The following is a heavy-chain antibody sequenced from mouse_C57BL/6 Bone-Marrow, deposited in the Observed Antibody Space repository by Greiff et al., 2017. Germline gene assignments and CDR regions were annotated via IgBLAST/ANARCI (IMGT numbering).Heavy chain of an antibody. D-gene: IGHD1-1*01. Sequence: EVKLVESGAELVRPGASVKLSCTASGFNIKDDYMHWVKQRPEQGLEWIGWIDPENGDTEYASKFQGKATITADTSSNTAYLQLSSLTSEDTAVYYCTTSLITTVVAKDWGQGTTLTVSS. V-gene: IGHV14-4*01. J-gene: IGHJ2*01. CDR1: GFNIKDDY. CDR2: IDPENGDT. CDR3: TTSLITTVVAKD.